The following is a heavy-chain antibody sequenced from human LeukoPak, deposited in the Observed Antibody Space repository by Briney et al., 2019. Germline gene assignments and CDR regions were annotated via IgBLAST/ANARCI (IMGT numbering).Heavy chain of an antibody. D-gene: IGHD2-15*01. V-gene: IGHV1-18*04. J-gene: IGHJ4*02. Sequence: ASVKVSCKASGYTFTSYGISWVRQAPGQGLEWMGWISAYNGNTNYAQKLQGRVTMTTDTSTSTAYMELRSLRSDDTAVYSCARDDIVNSSGGSAEFDYWGQGTLVTVSS. CDR1: GYTFTSYG. CDR3: ARDDIVNSSGGSAEFDY. CDR2: ISAYNGNT.